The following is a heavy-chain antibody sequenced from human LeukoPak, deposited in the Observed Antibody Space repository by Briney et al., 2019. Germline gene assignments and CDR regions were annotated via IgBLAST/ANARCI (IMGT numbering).Heavy chain of an antibody. CDR3: ARDDGY. J-gene: IGHJ4*02. D-gene: IGHD5-24*01. CDR1: GGSVSSGSYY. V-gene: IGHV4-61*01. CDR2: IYYSGST. Sequence: SETLSLTCTVSGGSVSSGSYYWSWIRQPPGKGLKWIGYIYYSGSTNYNPSLKSRVTISVDTSKNQFSLKLSSVTAADTAVYYCARDDGYWGQGTLVTVSS.